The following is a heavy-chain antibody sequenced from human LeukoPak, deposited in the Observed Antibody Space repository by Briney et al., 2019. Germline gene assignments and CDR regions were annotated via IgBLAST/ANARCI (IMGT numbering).Heavy chain of an antibody. J-gene: IGHJ4*02. D-gene: IGHD2-21*01. CDR3: VRGDWYFES. V-gene: IGHV3-7*04. Sequence: GGSLRLSCATSGFNFSDSRMTWVRQAPGKGLQWVANINRDGTEKHFLDSIEGRFTISRDNRMKSLYLQMNSLRPQDTAVYFCVRGDWYFESWGQGTLVTVSS. CDR1: GFNFSDSR. CDR2: INRDGTEK.